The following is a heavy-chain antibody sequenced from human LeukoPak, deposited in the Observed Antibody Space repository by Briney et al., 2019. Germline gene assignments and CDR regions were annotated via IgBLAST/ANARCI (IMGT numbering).Heavy chain of an antibody. V-gene: IGHV4-59*01. CDR1: GGSISIYY. D-gene: IGHD3-16*01. J-gene: IGHJ4*02. CDR2: IHYSGST. CDR3: ARVSRWNRWAFEG. Sequence: ETVSLDCTVSGGSISIYYWNWIRQPPGKGLGWIGYIHYSGSTDYNPPLKTRVTISLDTSKSQISLKLSSVTAADTAVYYCARVSRWNRWAFEGGGQENGDTVSS.